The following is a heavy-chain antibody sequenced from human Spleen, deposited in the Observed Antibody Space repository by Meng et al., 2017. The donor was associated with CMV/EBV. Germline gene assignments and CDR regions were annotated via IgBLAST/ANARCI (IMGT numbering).Heavy chain of an antibody. CDR1: GYTFTGNY. J-gene: IGHJ4*02. D-gene: IGHD1-26*01. CDR3: ARVRRVGATIDY. Sequence: CKASGYTFTGNYMHWVRQAPGKGLEWMGWINPNSGGTKYAQKFQGRVTMTRDTSISTAYMELSRLRSDDTDVYYCARVRRVGATIDYWGQGTLVTVSS. V-gene: IGHV1-2*02. CDR2: INPNSGGT.